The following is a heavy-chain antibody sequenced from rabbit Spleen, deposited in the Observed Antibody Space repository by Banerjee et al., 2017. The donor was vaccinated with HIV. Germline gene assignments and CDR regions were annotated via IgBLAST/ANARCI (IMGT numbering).Heavy chain of an antibody. V-gene: IGHV1S45*01. CDR1: GFDSSSNY. CDR3: ARDTGSSFSTYGMDL. D-gene: IGHD8-1*01. J-gene: IGHJ6*01. CDR2: IYAGSSGST. Sequence: QEQLVESGGGLVQPEGSLTLTCKASGFDSSSNYIYWVRQAPGKGLEWIGCIYAGSSGSTYYASWVNGRFTISKTSSTTVTLQMTSLTVADTATYFCARDTGSSFSTYGMDLWGQGTLVTVS.